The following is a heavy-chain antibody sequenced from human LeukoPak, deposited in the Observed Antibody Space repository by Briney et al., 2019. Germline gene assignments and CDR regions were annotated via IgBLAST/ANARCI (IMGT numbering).Heavy chain of an antibody. Sequence: GGSLGLSWAAPWFHFSYYWMNWVRPAPGEGLEWVANIKYDGSEKFYVDSVKGRFTISRDNAKNSLYLQMNSLRAEDTAVYYCARDRDWYSFDSWGQGTLVTVSS. CDR2: IKYDGSEK. D-gene: IGHD6-19*01. CDR3: ARDRDWYSFDS. J-gene: IGHJ5*01. V-gene: IGHV3-7*03. CDR1: WFHFSYYW.